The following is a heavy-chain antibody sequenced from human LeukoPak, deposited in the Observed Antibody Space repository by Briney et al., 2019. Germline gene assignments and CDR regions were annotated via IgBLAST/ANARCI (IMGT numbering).Heavy chain of an antibody. V-gene: IGHV3-23*01. D-gene: IGHD5-18*01. CDR2: ISGSGGST. Sequence: GGSLRLSCAASGFTFSSYAMSRVRQAPGKGLEWVSAISGSGGSTYYADSVKGRFTISRDNSKYTLYLQMNSLRAEDTAVYYCAKEAQYSPRGGIDPWGQGTLVTVSS. CDR3: AKEAQYSPRGGIDP. J-gene: IGHJ5*02. CDR1: GFTFSSYA.